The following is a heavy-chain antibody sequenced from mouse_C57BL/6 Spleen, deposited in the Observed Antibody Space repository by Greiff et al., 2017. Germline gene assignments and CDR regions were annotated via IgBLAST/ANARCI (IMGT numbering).Heavy chain of an antibody. V-gene: IGHV5-17*01. Sequence: EVKLMESGGGLVKPGGSLKLSCAASGFTFSDYGMHWVRQAPEKGLEWVAYISSGSSTIYYADTVKGRFTISRDNAKNTLFLQMTSLRSEDTAMYYCARGYYVSSYVYYFDYWGQGTTLTVSS. D-gene: IGHD1-1*01. CDR2: ISSGSSTI. CDR3: ARGYYVSSYVYYFDY. J-gene: IGHJ2*01. CDR1: GFTFSDYG.